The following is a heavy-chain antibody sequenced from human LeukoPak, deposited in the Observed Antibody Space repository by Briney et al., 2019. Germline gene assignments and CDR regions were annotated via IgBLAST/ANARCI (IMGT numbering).Heavy chain of an antibody. V-gene: IGHV3-23*01. Sequence: QTGGSLRLSCAASGFTFSSYTLAWVRQAPGKGPEWVSTISGSGGSTYYADSVKGRFTISRDNSKNTLYLQMNSLRAEDTAVYYCAKDIVVESIWGQGTLVTVSS. CDR3: AKDIVVESI. CDR1: GFTFSSYT. CDR2: ISGSGGST. J-gene: IGHJ4*02. D-gene: IGHD2-21*01.